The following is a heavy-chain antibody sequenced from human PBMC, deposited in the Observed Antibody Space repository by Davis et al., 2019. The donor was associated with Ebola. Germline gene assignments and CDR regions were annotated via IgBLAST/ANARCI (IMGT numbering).Heavy chain of an antibody. CDR1: GYSFNNYW. Sequence: GESLKISCKASGYSFNNYWIDWMRQMPGKGLEWVGIIYPDDSDTIYRPSFQGQVTISADKSFSTAYLQWSGLKASDTAMYYCARMGKSYYDSLWDYWGQGTLVTVSS. CDR3: ARMGKSYYDSLWDY. CDR2: IYPDDSDT. D-gene: IGHD3-10*01. V-gene: IGHV5-51*01. J-gene: IGHJ4*02.